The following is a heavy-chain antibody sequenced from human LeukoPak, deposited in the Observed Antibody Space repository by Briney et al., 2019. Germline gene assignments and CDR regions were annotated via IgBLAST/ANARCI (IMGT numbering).Heavy chain of an antibody. CDR3: SRAYAGGNDY. CDR1: GFTFSGYW. Sequence: GGSLRLSCAASGFTFSGYWMHWVRQAPGKGLVCVSRINIDGSNTSYADSVKGRFTISRDNAKNTLYLQMDSLRAEDTAVYYCSRAYAGGNDYWGQGTLVTVSS. J-gene: IGHJ4*02. CDR2: INIDGSNT. D-gene: IGHD3-10*01. V-gene: IGHV3-74*01.